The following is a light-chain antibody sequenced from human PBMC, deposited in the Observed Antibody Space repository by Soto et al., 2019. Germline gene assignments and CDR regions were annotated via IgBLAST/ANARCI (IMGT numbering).Light chain of an antibody. J-gene: IGLJ2*01. Sequence: QSALTQPASVSGSPGQSITISCTGTSSDVGGSNYVSWYQQHPGKAPKLMIYEATNRPSGVSNRFSGSKSGNTASLTVSGLQAEDEADYFCCSYTGTNGLIIGGGTKVTVL. CDR3: CSYTGTNGLI. V-gene: IGLV2-14*01. CDR2: EAT. CDR1: SSDVGGSNY.